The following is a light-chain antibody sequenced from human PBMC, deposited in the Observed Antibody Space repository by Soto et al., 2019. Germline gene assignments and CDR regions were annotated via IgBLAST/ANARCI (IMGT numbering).Light chain of an antibody. CDR2: WAS. Sequence: DIVMTQSPDSLAVSLGERATINCKSSQSVLYSANNKNCLAWYQQKPGQPPKLLLYWASTRESGVPDRFSGSGSWTEFTLTISSLQAEDVAVYYCQQYYSTPRTFGQGTKVEIK. CDR1: QSVLYSANNKNC. J-gene: IGKJ1*01. V-gene: IGKV4-1*01. CDR3: QQYYSTPRT.